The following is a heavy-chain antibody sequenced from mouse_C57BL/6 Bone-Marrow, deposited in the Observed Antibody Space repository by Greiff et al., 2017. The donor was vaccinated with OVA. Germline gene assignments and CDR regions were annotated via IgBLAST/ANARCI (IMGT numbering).Heavy chain of an antibody. J-gene: IGHJ1*03. CDR1: GFNINDYY. Sequence: EVKVVESGAELVKPGASVKLSCTASGFNINDYYMHWVKQRTEQGLEWIGRIDPEDGETKYAPKFQGKATITADTSSNTAYLQLSSLTSEDTAVYYCTRRVLRTTYFDVWGTGTTVTVSS. CDR2: IDPEDGET. D-gene: IGHD1-1*01. CDR3: TRRVLRTTYFDV. V-gene: IGHV14-2*01.